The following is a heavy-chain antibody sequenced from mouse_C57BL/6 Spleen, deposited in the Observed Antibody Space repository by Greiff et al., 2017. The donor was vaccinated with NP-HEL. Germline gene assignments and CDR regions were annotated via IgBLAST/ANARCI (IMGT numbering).Heavy chain of an antibody. V-gene: IGHV2-6-1*01. D-gene: IGHD1-1*01. J-gene: IGHJ4*01. CDR2: IWSDGST. CDR1: GFSLTSYG. Sequence: VKLMESGPGLVAPSQSLSITCTVSGFSLTSYGVHWVRQPPGKGLEWLVVIWSDGSTTYNSALKSRLSISKDNSKSHVFLKMNSLQTDDTAMYYCARQGYGMDYYAMDYWGQGTSVTVSS. CDR3: ARQGYGMDYYAMDY.